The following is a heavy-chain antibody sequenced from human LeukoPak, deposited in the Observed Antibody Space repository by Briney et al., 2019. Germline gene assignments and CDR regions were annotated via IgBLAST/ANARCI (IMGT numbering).Heavy chain of an antibody. Sequence: SVKVSCKASGGTFSSYAVSWVRQAPGQGLEWIGGIIPIFATPDYAQKFRGRVSITTDESTSAAYMELSSLRSEDTALYYCARGPLYYDLSTGYPPSEMYYFDYWGQGTLVTVSS. CDR1: GGTFSSYA. J-gene: IGHJ4*02. V-gene: IGHV1-69*05. CDR2: IIPIFATP. CDR3: ARGPLYYDLSTGYPPSEMYYFDY. D-gene: IGHD3-9*01.